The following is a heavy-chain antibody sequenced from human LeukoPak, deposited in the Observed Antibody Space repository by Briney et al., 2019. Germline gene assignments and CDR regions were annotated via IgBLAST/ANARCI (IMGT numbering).Heavy chain of an antibody. V-gene: IGHV4-34*01. CDR2: INHSGST. J-gene: IGHJ5*01. CDR3: AREWGYYDSTGAYHGVSWFDS. CDR1: GGSFSGYY. Sequence: SETLSLTCAVYGGSFSGYYWSWIPQPPGKGLEWSGEINHSGSTNYNPSLKRRVTILVDTSKNQFSLKLSSVTAADPAVYYCAREWGYYDSTGAYHGVSWFDSWGQGTLVTVSS. D-gene: IGHD3-22*01.